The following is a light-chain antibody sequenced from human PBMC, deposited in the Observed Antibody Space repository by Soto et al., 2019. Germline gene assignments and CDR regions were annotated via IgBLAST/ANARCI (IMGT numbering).Light chain of an antibody. CDR2: DAS. CDR1: QTISRW. J-gene: IGKJ5*01. V-gene: IGKV1-5*01. CDR3: HSRA. Sequence: DIQLTQTPSTLSASVGDEVTITFRASQTISRWLAWYQQKPGRAPSLLIYDASTLESGVPSRFSGSGSETEFTLPISGLQPDDFATYFCHSRAFGQGTRLEIK.